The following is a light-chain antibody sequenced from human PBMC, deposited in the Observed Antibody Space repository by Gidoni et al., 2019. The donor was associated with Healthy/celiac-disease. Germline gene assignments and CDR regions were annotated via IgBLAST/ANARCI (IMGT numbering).Light chain of an antibody. CDR1: QSVSSSY. V-gene: IGKV3-20*01. Sequence: EIVLTQSPGTLSLSPGERATRSCRASQSVSSSYLAWYQQKPGQAPRLLIYGASSRATGIPDRFSGSGSGTDFTLTISRLEPEDFAVYYCQQYGSLPNTFXQXTKLEIK. CDR2: GAS. J-gene: IGKJ2*01. CDR3: QQYGSLPNT.